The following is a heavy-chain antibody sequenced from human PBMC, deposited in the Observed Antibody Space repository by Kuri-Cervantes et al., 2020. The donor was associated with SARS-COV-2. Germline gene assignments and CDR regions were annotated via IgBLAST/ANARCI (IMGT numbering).Heavy chain of an antibody. Sequence: GSLRLSCAASGFTFSSYSMNWVRQAPGKGLEWIGEINHSGSTNYNPSLKSRVTISVDTSKNQFSLKLSSVTAADTAVYYCARGEDSPDGKLYYDFWSGYSTSGSYYYGMDVWGQGTTVTVSS. V-gene: IGHV4-34*01. CDR1: GFTFSSYS. D-gene: IGHD3-3*01. CDR3: ARGEDSPDGKLYYDFWSGYSTSGSYYYGMDV. CDR2: INHSGST. J-gene: IGHJ6*02.